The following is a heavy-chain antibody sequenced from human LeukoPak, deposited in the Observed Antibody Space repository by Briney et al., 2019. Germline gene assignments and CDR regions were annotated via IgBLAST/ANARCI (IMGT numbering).Heavy chain of an antibody. J-gene: IGHJ4*02. CDR2: IYYSGST. V-gene: IGHV4-59*01. D-gene: IGHD5-18*01. CDR3: ARAGGYSYGYYYFDY. CDR1: GGSISSYY. Sequence: SETLSLTCAVSGGSISSYYWSWIRQPPGKGLEWIGYIYYSGSTNYNPSLKSRVTISVDTSKNQFSLKLSSVTAADTAVYYCARAGGYSYGYYYFDYWGQGTLVTVSS.